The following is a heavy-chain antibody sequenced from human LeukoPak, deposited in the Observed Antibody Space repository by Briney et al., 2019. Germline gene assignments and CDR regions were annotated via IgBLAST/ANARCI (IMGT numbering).Heavy chain of an antibody. Sequence: PSETLSLTCTVSGGSIGSYYWTWIRQPPGKGLEWIGYIYYSGTTYYNPSLKSRVTISLDTSKNKFSLNLTSVNVADTAVYYCARAGGYSGYASSWGQGTLVTVSS. CDR1: GGSIGSYY. CDR2: IYYSGTT. J-gene: IGHJ4*02. V-gene: IGHV4-59*01. D-gene: IGHD5-12*01. CDR3: ARAGGYSGYASS.